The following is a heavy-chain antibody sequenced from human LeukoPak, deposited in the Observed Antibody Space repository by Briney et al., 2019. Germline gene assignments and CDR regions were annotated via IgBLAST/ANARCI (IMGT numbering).Heavy chain of an antibody. CDR3: AREYSGYDWGHFDY. D-gene: IGHD5-12*01. CDR2: ISAYNGNT. V-gene: IGHV1-18*01. Sequence: GASVMVSCKASGYTFTSYGISWVRQAPGQGLEWMGWISAYNGNTNYAQKLQGRVTMTTDTSTSTAYIELRSLRSDDTAVYYCAREYSGYDWGHFDYWGQGTLVTVSS. J-gene: IGHJ4*02. CDR1: GYTFTSYG.